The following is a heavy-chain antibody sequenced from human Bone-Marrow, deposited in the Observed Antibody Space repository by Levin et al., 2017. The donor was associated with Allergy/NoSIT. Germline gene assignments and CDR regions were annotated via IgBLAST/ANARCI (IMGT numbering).Heavy chain of an antibody. CDR3: ARGDCYSGSCYGPDWFDP. D-gene: IGHD2-15*01. V-gene: IGHV1-8*01. Sequence: ASVKVSCKTSGYTFTSYNVYWVRQATGQGLEWMGYINPNSGNTAYARKFQGRVTMTRNSSITTTYMELSSLRSEDTAMYYCARGDCYSGSCYGPDWFDPWGQGTQVTVSS. J-gene: IGHJ5*02. CDR1: GYTFTSYN. CDR2: INPNSGNT.